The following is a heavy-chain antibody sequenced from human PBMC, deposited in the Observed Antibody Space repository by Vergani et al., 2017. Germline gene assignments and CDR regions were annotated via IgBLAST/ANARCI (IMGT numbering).Heavy chain of an antibody. CDR1: GYTFTSYA. V-gene: IGHV7-4-1*02. D-gene: IGHD3-10*01. J-gene: IGHJ6*02. CDR2: INTNTRNP. CDR3: ASEEWRYYGSGSYYNVYYYGMDV. Sequence: QVQLVQSGSELKKPGASVKVSCKASGYTFTSYAMNWVRQAPGQGLEWMGWINTNTRNPTYAQGFTGRFVFSLDTSVSTAYLQISNLKAEDTAVYYCASEEWRYYGSGSYYNVYYYGMDVWGQGTTVTVSS.